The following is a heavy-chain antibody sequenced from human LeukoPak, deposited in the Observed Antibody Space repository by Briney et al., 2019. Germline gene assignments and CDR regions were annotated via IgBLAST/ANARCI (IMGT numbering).Heavy chain of an antibody. D-gene: IGHD5-18*01. CDR3: ATSSSGGLWLPPDY. CDR1: GGSINRYF. J-gene: IGHJ4*02. V-gene: IGHV4-59*01. Sequence: SETLSLTCTVSGGSINRYFWSWIRQPPGKGLEWIGHIYYSGSTNYNPSLKSRVTISVDTSKNQFSLKLSSVTAADTAVYYCATSSSGGLWLPPDYWGQGTLVTVSS. CDR2: IYYSGST.